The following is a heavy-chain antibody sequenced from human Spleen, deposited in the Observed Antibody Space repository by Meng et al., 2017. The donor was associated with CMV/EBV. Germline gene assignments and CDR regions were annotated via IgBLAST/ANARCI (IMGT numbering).Heavy chain of an antibody. V-gene: IGHV4-34*01. CDR2: INHSGRT. J-gene: IGHJ5*02. Sequence: QLQLTEYGAYLLKPSEHLDLTCAVYGGYFSGYYWRWIRQPTGKGVEWIGEINHSGRTNYNPSLKSRVTISVDTSKNQFSLKLSSVTAADTAVYYCARAGDDYSDSGWFDHWGQGTLVTVSS. CDR1: GGYFSGYY. D-gene: IGHD5-24*01. CDR3: ARAGDDYSDSGWFDH.